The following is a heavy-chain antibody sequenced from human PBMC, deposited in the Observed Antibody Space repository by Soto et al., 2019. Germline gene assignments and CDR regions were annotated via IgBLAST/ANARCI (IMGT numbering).Heavy chain of an antibody. J-gene: IGHJ3*02. V-gene: IGHV3-11*04. Sequence: GGSLRLSCAASGFTFSDYYMNWVRQAPGKGLEWVSYISSSSSTIYYADSVKGRFTISRDNAKNSLYLQMNSLRAEDTAVYYCARDMGSGYSHDAFDIWGQGTMVTVSS. D-gene: IGHD3-22*01. CDR1: GFTFSDYY. CDR3: ARDMGSGYSHDAFDI. CDR2: ISSSSSTI.